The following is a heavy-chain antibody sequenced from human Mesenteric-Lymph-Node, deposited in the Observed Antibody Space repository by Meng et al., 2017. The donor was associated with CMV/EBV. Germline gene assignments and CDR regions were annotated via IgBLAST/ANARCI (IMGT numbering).Heavy chain of an antibody. CDR1: GGTFSNYA. D-gene: IGHD3-22*01. V-gene: IGHV1-69*05. Sequence: SVKVSCKASGGTFSNYAISWVRQAPGQGLEWMGGFIPIFGTAKYAQRFQGRVTITTDESTSTAYMELSSLRSEDTAVYYCARINYDSSGYYYHYYGMDVWGRGTTVTVSS. J-gene: IGHJ6*02. CDR3: ARINYDSSGYYYHYYGMDV. CDR2: FIPIFGTA.